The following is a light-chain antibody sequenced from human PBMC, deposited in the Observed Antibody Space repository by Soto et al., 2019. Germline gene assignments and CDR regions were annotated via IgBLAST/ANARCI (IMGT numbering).Light chain of an antibody. CDR3: QQRSNWPPYS. V-gene: IGKV3-11*01. J-gene: IGKJ2*01. CDR1: QSVSSY. CDR2: DAS. Sequence: EIVLTQSPATLSLSPGERATLSCRASQSVSSYLAWYQQKPGQAPRLLIYDASNRATGIPARFSGSGSGTDFTLTISRLEPEDFAVYYWQQRSNWPPYSFGQRTKLEI.